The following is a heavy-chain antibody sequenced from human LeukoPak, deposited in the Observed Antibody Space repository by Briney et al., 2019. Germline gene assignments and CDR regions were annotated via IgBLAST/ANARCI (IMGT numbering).Heavy chain of an antibody. D-gene: IGHD2-2*01. Sequence: PSETLSLTCAVDGGSFSGYYWSWIRQPPGKGLEWIGEINHSGSTNYNPSLKSRVTISVDTSKNQFSLKLSSVTAADTAVYYCARGPDIVVVPAAYDYWYFDLWGRGTLVTVSS. CDR1: GGSFSGYY. CDR3: ARGPDIVVVPAAYDYWYFDL. V-gene: IGHV4-34*01. CDR2: INHSGST. J-gene: IGHJ2*01.